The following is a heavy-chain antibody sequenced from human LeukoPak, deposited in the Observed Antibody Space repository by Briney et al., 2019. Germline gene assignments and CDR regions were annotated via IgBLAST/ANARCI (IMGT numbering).Heavy chain of an antibody. CDR3: ARDSEELGIDY. J-gene: IGHJ4*02. CDR2: IDPNSGGT. D-gene: IGHD1-26*01. Sequence: ASVKVSCKASGYTFTGYYMHWVRQAPGQGLEWMGRIDPNSGGTNYAQKFQGRVTMTRDTSISTAYMELSRLRSDDTAVYYCARDSEELGIDYWGQGTLVTVSS. V-gene: IGHV1-2*06. CDR1: GYTFTGYY.